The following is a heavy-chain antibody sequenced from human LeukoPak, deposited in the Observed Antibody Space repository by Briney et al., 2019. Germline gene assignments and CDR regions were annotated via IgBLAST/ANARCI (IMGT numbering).Heavy chain of an antibody. CDR1: GYTLTELS. V-gene: IGHV1-24*01. CDR3: ASGVTMVRGVIDDY. CDR2: FDPEDGET. J-gene: IGHJ4*02. D-gene: IGHD3-10*01. Sequence: SVKVSCKVSGYTLTELSMHWVRQAPGKGLEWMGGFDPEDGETIYAQKFQGRVTMTEDTSTDTAYMELSSLRSEDTAVYYCASGVTMVRGVIDDYWGQGTLVTVSP.